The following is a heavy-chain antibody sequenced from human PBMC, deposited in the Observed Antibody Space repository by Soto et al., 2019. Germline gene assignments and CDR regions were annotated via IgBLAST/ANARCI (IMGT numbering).Heavy chain of an antibody. V-gene: IGHV5-51*01. CDR3: ARQGDMAATPADAFDI. CDR2: IYPGDSDS. D-gene: IGHD6-19*01. Sequence: EXLKISCKISGRXFINHWLAWVRHMPGKGLEWMGIIYPGDSDSRYSPYFAGHVNISVEKSITTDYLHWSSLEASDSAVYYCARQGDMAATPADAFDIWGQGTLVTVSS. CDR1: GRXFINHW. J-gene: IGHJ3*02.